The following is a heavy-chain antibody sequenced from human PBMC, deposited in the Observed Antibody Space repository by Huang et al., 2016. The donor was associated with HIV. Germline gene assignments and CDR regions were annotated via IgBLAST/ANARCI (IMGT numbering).Heavy chain of an antibody. CDR1: GYIFTTSW. CDR3: ARLAGGTWSYYFDL. Sequence: EVELVQSGTEVKKPGESLKISCKGSGYIFTTSWIGWVRQMRGKGLEWMGIIYPGYSATRYSPSFQGQVTMSVDKSINTAYLHGSSLKASDTAMYYCARLAGGTWSYYFDLWGQGALVTVSS. V-gene: IGHV5-51*03. CDR2: IYPGYSAT. J-gene: IGHJ4*02. D-gene: IGHD3-10*01.